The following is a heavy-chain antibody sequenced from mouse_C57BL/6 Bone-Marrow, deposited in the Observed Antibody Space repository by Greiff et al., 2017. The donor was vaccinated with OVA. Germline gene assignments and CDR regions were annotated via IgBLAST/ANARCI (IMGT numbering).Heavy chain of an antibody. CDR3: ARGLGVPFDY. CDR2: ISSGSSTI. D-gene: IGHD3-2*02. CDR1: GFTFSDYG. Sequence: EVMLVESGGGLVKPGGSLKLSCAASGFTFSDYGMHWVRQAPEKGLEWVAYISSGSSTIYYADTVKGRFTIPRDHAKNTLFLQMTSLRSEDTAMYYCARGLGVPFDYWGQGTTLTVSS. J-gene: IGHJ2*01. V-gene: IGHV5-17*01.